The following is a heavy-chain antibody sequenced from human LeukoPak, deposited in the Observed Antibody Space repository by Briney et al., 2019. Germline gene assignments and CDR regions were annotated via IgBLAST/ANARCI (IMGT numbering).Heavy chain of an antibody. Sequence: GGSLRLSCAASGFTFSNYAMHWVHQGPGKGLEWVAFISYDGSNKYYADSVKGRFTISRDNSKNTLYLQMNSLRAEDTAVYYCARVIIVGGTTHYYGMDVWGQGTTVTVSS. J-gene: IGHJ6*02. V-gene: IGHV3-30-3*01. CDR3: ARVIIVGGTTHYYGMDV. CDR1: GFTFSNYA. CDR2: ISYDGSNK. D-gene: IGHD1-26*01.